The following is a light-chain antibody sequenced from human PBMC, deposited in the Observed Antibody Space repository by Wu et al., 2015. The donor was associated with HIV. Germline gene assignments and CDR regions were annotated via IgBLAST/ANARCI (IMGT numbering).Light chain of an antibody. Sequence: EIVMTLSPATLSVSPGERATLSCRASQSVSSNLAWYQQKPGQAPRLLIYGASTRATGIPARFSGSGSGTEFTLTISSMQSEDFAVYYCQHYNNWPKFGGGTKGGDQT. CDR3: QHYNNWPK. CDR2: GAS. V-gene: IGKV3-15*01. CDR1: QSVSSN. J-gene: IGKJ4*01.